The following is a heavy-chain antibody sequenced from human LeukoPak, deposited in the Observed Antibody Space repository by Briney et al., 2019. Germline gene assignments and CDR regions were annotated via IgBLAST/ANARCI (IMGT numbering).Heavy chain of an antibody. CDR2: ISAYNGNT. Sequence: GASVKVSCKASGYTFTSYGISWVRQAPGQGLEWMGWISAYNGNTNYAQKLQGRVTMTTDTSTSTAYMELRSLRSDDTAVYYCARDLVGVGRDYYDSSGYWDYWGQGTLVTVSS. J-gene: IGHJ4*02. D-gene: IGHD3-22*01. V-gene: IGHV1-18*01. CDR1: GYTFTSYG. CDR3: ARDLVGVGRDYYDSSGYWDY.